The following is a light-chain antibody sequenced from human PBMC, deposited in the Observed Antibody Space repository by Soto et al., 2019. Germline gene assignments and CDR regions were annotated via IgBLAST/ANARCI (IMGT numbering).Light chain of an antibody. J-gene: IGKJ4*01. V-gene: IGKV1-33*01. CDR3: EKQAQLPRT. CDR1: QDIRKS. Sequence: DIQMTQSPSSLSASVGDRVTITCQANQDIRKSLNWDQQKPGKAPKLLIYDTVNLDTGVPSRFSGSGSGTDFSFTISSLQTEDIATYFCEKQAQLPRTFAGGNKVEIK. CDR2: DTV.